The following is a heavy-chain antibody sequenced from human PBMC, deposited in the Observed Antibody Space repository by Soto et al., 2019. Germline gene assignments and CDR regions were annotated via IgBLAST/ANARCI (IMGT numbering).Heavy chain of an antibody. CDR1: GGSITTGGRY. CDR3: AQALVFTGGDGFDI. Sequence: QVRLQEWGPGLVKPSQTLSLKCSVSGGSITTGGRYWSWIRQLPGKGLEWIGDIYYSGNTYSNACLKSRVPIAVAAAKYQFSLELSSVTAADTAVYYCAQALVFTGGDGFDIWGQGRLVTVSS. J-gene: IGHJ3*02. V-gene: IGHV4-31*02. D-gene: IGHD1-1*01. CDR2: IYYSGNT.